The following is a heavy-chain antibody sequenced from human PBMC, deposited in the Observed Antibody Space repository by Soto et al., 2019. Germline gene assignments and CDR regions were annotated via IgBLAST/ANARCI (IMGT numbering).Heavy chain of an antibody. CDR2: ISSSSSYT. V-gene: IGHV3-11*05. CDR1: GFTFSDYY. Sequence: GGSLRLSCAASGFTFSDYYMSWIRQAPGKGLEWVSYISSSSSYTNYADSVKGRFTISRDNSKNTLYLQMNSLRAEDTAVYYCAKDKRGSIAVAGTFYYYGMDVWGQGTTVTVSS. D-gene: IGHD6-19*01. J-gene: IGHJ6*02. CDR3: AKDKRGSIAVAGTFYYYGMDV.